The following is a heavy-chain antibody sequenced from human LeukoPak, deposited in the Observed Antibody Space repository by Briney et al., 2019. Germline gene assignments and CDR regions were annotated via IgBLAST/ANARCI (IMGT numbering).Heavy chain of an antibody. V-gene: IGHV1-69*13. D-gene: IGHD2-15*01. J-gene: IGHJ4*02. CDR1: GGTFISYA. CDR2: IIPIFGTA. CDR3: ARLHERGVVVVAAGEANFYTHNDY. Sequence: ASVKVSCKASGGTFISYAISWVRQAPGQGLEWMGGIIPIFGTANYAQKFQGRVTITADESTSTAYMELSSLRSEDTAVYYCARLHERGVVVVAAGEANFYTHNDYWGQGTLVTVSS.